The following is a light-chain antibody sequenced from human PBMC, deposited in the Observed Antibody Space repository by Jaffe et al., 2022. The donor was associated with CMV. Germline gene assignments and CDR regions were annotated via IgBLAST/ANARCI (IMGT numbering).Light chain of an antibody. CDR2: GAS. CDR1: QSVSSSY. CDR3: QQKDSSPPPMYT. J-gene: IGKJ2*01. V-gene: IGKV3-20*01. Sequence: EIVLTQSPGTLSLSPGERATLSCRASQSVSSSYLAWYQQKPGQAPRLLIYGASSRATGIPDRFSGSGSGTDFTLTISRLEPEDFAVYYCQQKDSSPPPMYTFGQGTKLEIK.